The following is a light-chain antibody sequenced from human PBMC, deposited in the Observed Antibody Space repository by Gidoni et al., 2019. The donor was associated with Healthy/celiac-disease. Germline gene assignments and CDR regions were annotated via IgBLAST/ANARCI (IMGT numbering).Light chain of an antibody. CDR3: QSYDSSLSGYVV. Sequence: QSVLTQPPSVSGAPGQSVPISCTGSSSNIGAGYDVPWYQQLPGTAPKLLIYGNSNRPSGVPDRFSGSKSGTSASLAITGLQAEDEADYYCQSYDSSLSGYVVFGGGTKLTVL. J-gene: IGLJ2*01. V-gene: IGLV1-40*01. CDR1: SSNIGAGYD. CDR2: GNS.